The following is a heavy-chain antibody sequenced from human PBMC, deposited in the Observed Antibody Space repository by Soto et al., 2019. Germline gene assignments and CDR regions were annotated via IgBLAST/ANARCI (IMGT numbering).Heavy chain of an antibody. Sequence: SETLSLTCTVSGGSISSSSYYWGWIRQPPGKGLEWIGSIYYSGSTYYNPSLKSRVTISVDTSKNQFSLKLSSVTAADTAVYYCARHSTYYYDSSGYSEVYFDYWGQGTLVTVSS. D-gene: IGHD3-22*01. V-gene: IGHV4-39*01. J-gene: IGHJ4*02. CDR1: GGSISSSSYY. CDR2: IYYSGST. CDR3: ARHSTYYYDSSGYSEVYFDY.